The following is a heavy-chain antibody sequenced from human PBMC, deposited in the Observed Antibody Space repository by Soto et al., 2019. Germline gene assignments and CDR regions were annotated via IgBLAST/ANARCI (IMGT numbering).Heavy chain of an antibody. V-gene: IGHV4-31*03. D-gene: IGHD4-17*01. CDR1: GGSISSGGYY. Sequence: QVQLQESGPGLVKPSQTLSLTCTVSGGSISSGGYYWSWIRQHPGKGLEWIGYIYYSGSTYYNPSLKSRVTISVDTSKNQFSLKLCSVTAADTAVYYCTRYRGGVYVFDYWGQGTLVTVSS. J-gene: IGHJ4*02. CDR2: IYYSGST. CDR3: TRYRGGVYVFDY.